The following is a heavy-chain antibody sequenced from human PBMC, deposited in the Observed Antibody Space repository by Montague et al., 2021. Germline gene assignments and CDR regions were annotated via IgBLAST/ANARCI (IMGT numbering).Heavy chain of an antibody. CDR1: GGSISSHY. Sequence: SETLSLTCTVSGGSISSHYWSWVWQPPGQGLEWIGCVYYRGNMAHYSSLKSRLTILVDTAKNQVSLKLKSVTAADTAVYYCASDQHFSSGDNWFGHWGQGILVTVSS. CDR2: VYYRGNM. V-gene: IGHV4-59*11. CDR3: ASDQHFSSGDNWFGH. J-gene: IGHJ5*02. D-gene: IGHD3-3*02.